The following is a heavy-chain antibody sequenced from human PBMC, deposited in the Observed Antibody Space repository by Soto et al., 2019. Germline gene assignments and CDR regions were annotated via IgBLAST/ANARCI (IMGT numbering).Heavy chain of an antibody. D-gene: IGHD6-13*01. J-gene: IGHJ5*02. CDR1: GGSISSGGYS. Sequence: SETLSLTCAVSGGSISSGGYSWSCIRQPPGKGLEWIGYIYHSGSTYYNPSLKSRVTISVDRSKNQFSLKLSSVTAADTAVYYCARGIGSSSWLYNWFDPWGQGTLVTVS. V-gene: IGHV4-30-2*01. CDR3: ARGIGSSSWLYNWFDP. CDR2: IYHSGST.